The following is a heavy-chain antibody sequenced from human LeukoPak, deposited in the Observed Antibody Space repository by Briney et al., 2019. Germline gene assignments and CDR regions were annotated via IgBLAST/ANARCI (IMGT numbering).Heavy chain of an antibody. Sequence: GGSLRLSCAASGFTFSDHYIDWVRQAPGKGLEWVSGITGGRSTYYADSVKGRFTISRDNSKNTMSMEMNSLRVEDTAVYYCARVAAAPYYFDYWGQGTLVTVSS. CDR3: ARVAAAPYYFDY. V-gene: IGHV3-23*01. J-gene: IGHJ4*02. CDR2: ITGGRST. D-gene: IGHD6-13*01. CDR1: GFTFSDHY.